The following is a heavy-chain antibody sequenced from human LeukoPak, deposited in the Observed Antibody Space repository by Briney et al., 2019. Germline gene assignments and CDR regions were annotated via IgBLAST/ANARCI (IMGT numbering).Heavy chain of an antibody. Sequence: PSETLSLTCTVSGGSISSYYWSWIRQPPGKGLEWIGYIYYSGSTNYNPSLKSRVTISVDTSKNQFSLRLSSVTAADTAVYYCARVVYSGYDFRGAMDVWGKGTTVTVSS. D-gene: IGHD5-12*01. CDR1: GGSISSYY. V-gene: IGHV4-59*01. CDR2: IYYSGST. J-gene: IGHJ6*03. CDR3: ARVVYSGYDFRGAMDV.